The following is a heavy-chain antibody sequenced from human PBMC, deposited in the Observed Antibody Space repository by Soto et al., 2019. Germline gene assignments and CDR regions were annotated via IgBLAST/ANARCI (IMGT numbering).Heavy chain of an antibody. CDR3: AKDRGGPSGGW. V-gene: IGHV3-23*01. D-gene: IGHD3-10*01. CDR2: ISGSGGST. J-gene: IGHJ4*02. CDR1: GFTFSSYA. Sequence: EVQLLESGGGLVQPGGSLRLSCAASGFTFSSYAMSWVRQAPGKGLEWVSAISGSGGSTYYADSVKGLFTIPSDNPKNTLDMEMNIRTTEVTAVDCCAKDRGGPSGGWGGQGTLVTVSS.